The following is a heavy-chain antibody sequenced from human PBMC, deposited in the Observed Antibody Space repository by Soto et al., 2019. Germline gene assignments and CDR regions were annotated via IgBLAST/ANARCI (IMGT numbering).Heavy chain of an antibody. J-gene: IGHJ5*02. D-gene: IGHD6-13*01. V-gene: IGHV3-21*01. Sequence: PGESLKISCAASGFTFRSFTVNWVRQAPGKGLEWVSTISSNSAYIYYTDALRGRFTISRDNAKNSLHLQMNSLRAEDTAVYYCTRDASRDSSARGWFDPWGPGTLVTVSS. CDR2: ISSNSAYI. CDR3: TRDASRDSSARGWFDP. CDR1: GFTFRSFT.